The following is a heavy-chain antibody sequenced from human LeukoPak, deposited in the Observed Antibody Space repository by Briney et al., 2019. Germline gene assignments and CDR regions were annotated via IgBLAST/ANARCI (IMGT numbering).Heavy chain of an antibody. D-gene: IGHD3-22*01. J-gene: IGHJ5*02. CDR3: ARLGVTMIVVP. CDR2: INHSGST. Sequence: PSETLSLTCAVYGGSFSGYYWSWIRQPPGKGLEWIGEINHSGSTNYNPSLKSRVTISVDTSKNQFSLKLSSVTAADTAVYYCARLGVTMIVVPWGQGTLVTVSS. V-gene: IGHV4-34*01. CDR1: GGSFSGYY.